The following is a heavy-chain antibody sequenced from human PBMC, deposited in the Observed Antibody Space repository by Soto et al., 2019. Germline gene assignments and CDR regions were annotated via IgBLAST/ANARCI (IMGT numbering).Heavy chain of an antibody. D-gene: IGHD2-15*01. Sequence: GGSLRLSCAASGFTFSSYGMHWVRQAPGKGLEWVAVIWYDGSNKYYADSVKGRFTISRDNSKNTLYLQMNSLRAEDTAVYYCARGGGYCSGGSCYIPIYYYYMDVWGKGTTVTVSS. CDR1: GFTFSSYG. CDR3: ARGGGYCSGGSCYIPIYYYYMDV. CDR2: IWYDGSNK. V-gene: IGHV3-33*01. J-gene: IGHJ6*03.